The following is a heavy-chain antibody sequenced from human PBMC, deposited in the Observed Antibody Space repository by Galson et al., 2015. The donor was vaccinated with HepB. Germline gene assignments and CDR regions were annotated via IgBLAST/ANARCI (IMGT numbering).Heavy chain of an antibody. Sequence: SLRLSCAVSGFTVSSKYMSWVRQAPGKGLEWVSVIYSGGSTFYADSVKGRFTISRDNSKNTLYLQMNSLRAEDTAVYYCASSFTMGAMRGYLDYWGQGTLVTVSS. D-gene: IGHD1-26*01. CDR3: ASSFTMGAMRGYLDY. J-gene: IGHJ4*02. CDR1: GFTVSSKY. V-gene: IGHV3-53*01. CDR2: IYSGGST.